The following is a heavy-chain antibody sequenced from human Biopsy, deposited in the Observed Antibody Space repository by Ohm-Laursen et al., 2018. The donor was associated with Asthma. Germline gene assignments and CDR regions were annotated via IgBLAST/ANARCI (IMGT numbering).Heavy chain of an antibody. Sequence: ASVKVSCKASGGTFSTFTITWVRQAPGQALEWMGGILPVLGTSNYAQKFQGRVTITADESTRTAYMELSSLRSEDTAVYYCAREVSTVDYGYYYFAMNVWGQGTTVTVSS. CDR3: AREVSTVDYGYYYFAMNV. CDR1: GGTFSTFT. CDR2: ILPVLGTS. V-gene: IGHV1-69*13. D-gene: IGHD4-17*01. J-gene: IGHJ6*02.